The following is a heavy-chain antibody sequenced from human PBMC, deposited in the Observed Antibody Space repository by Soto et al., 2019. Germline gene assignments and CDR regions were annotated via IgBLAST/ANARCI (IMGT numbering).Heavy chain of an antibody. CDR2: IKSKTDVGTT. CDR1: GFTFSNAW. V-gene: IGHV3-15*01. CDR3: TTERYYDFWSGPQLLYYYYGMDV. J-gene: IGHJ6*02. D-gene: IGHD3-3*01. Sequence: GGSLRLSCAASGFTFSNAWMSWVRQAPGKGLEWVGRIKSKTDVGTTDYAAPVKGRFTISRDDSKNTLYMQMNSLKTEDTAVYYCTTERYYDFWSGPQLLYYYYGMDVWGQGTTVTVSS.